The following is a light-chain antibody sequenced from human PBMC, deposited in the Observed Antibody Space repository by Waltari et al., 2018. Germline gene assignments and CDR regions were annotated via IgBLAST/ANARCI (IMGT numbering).Light chain of an antibody. V-gene: IGLV3-1*01. Sequence: SYVLTQPPSVSVSPGQTALITCSGDKSVVKYAFWYQQKSGQSPVLGIFQDNKRPSGRPQRFSGSNSGNTATLTISGTQAMDEADYYCQAWDSNTGEVFGGGTKLTVL. CDR3: QAWDSNTGEV. J-gene: IGLJ2*01. CDR2: QDN. CDR1: KSVVKY.